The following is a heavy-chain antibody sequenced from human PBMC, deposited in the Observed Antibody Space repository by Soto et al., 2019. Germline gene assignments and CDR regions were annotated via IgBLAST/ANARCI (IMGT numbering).Heavy chain of an antibody. CDR1: GFTFSTYA. J-gene: IGHJ4*02. D-gene: IGHD6-19*01. CDR3: YSSRW. V-gene: IGHV3-30*03. Sequence: QVQLVESGGGVVQPGRSLRLSCTASGFTFSTYAMHWVRQAPGKGLEWVAVISNDGGSKYYADSVKGRFTISRDNSKNTMYLQMTSLRAEDTAVYYGYSSRWWGQGALVSVSS. CDR2: ISNDGGSK.